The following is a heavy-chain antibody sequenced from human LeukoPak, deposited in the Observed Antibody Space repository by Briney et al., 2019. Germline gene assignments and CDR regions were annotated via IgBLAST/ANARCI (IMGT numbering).Heavy chain of an antibody. D-gene: IGHD4-11*01. V-gene: IGHV3-30-3*01. Sequence: GGSLRLSCAASEFTFSNYALHWVRQAPGKGLQWVAVISYDGNTIHYADSVKGRFIISRDTSKNTLYLQMNSLRAEDAAVYYCARSGGLQKFDYWGQGTLVTVSS. J-gene: IGHJ4*02. CDR1: EFTFSNYA. CDR2: ISYDGNTI. CDR3: ARSGGLQKFDY.